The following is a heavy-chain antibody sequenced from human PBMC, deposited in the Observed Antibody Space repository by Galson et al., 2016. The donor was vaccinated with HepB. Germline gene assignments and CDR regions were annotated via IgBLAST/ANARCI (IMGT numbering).Heavy chain of an antibody. D-gene: IGHD6-13*01. CDR2: IKEDGGEK. CDR1: GFTFSYCW. V-gene: IGHV3-7*01. J-gene: IGHJ4*02. Sequence: SLRLSCADSGFTFSYCWMSWVRQGPGKGLEWVGNIKEDGGEKNYVDSVKGRFSISRDNAKNSLYLQMNSLRVEDTAVYYCTRDFGYSNYDWGQGTLVTVSS. CDR3: TRDFGYSNYD.